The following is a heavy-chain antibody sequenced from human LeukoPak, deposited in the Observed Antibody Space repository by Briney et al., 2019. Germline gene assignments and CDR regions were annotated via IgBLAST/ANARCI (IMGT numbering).Heavy chain of an antibody. CDR3: ARAGYGDYLYSFDY. J-gene: IGHJ4*02. V-gene: IGHV7-4-1*02. CDR1: GFTFTSSA. D-gene: IGHD4-17*01. CDR2: INTNTGNP. Sequence: GTSVKVSCKASGFTFTSSAMQWVRQARGQRLEWIGWINTNTGNPTYAQGFTGRFVFSLDTSVSTAYLQISSLKAEDTAVYYCARAGYGDYLYSFDYWGRGTLVTVSS.